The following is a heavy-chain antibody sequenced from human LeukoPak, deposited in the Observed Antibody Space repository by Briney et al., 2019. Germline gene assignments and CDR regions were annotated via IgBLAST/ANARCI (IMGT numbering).Heavy chain of an antibody. D-gene: IGHD3-10*01. CDR1: GGSLSGYY. V-gene: IGHV4-34*01. J-gene: IGHJ6*04. CDR3: ARGYTYYGSGSPPGDV. CDR2: IDHSGST. Sequence: SETLSLTCAVYGGSLSGYYWSWIRHPPGRGLEWIAEIDHSGSTHYNPSLKSRVIISVDMSQHRVSLRLNSLTAADTAVYYCARGYTYYGSGSPPGDVWGNGTSVIVSS.